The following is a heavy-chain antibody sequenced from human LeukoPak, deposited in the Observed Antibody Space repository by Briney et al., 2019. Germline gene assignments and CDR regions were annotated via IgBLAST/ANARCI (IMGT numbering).Heavy chain of an antibody. CDR2: INPNSGGT. Sequence: ASVKVSCKASGYTFTGYHMHWVRQAPGQGLEWMGWINPNSGGTNYAQKFQGRVTMTRNTSISTAYMELSSLRSEDTAVYYCARRLVGAPNYYYYMDVWGKGTTVTISS. CDR1: GYTFTGYH. D-gene: IGHD1-26*01. J-gene: IGHJ6*03. V-gene: IGHV1-2*02. CDR3: ARRLVGAPNYYYYMDV.